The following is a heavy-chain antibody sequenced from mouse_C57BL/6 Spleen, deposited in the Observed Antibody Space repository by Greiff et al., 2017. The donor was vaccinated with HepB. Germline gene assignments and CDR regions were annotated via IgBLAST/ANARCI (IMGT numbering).Heavy chain of an antibody. Sequence: VKLQQSGAELMKPGASVKLSCKATGYTFTGYWIEWVKQRPGHGLEWIGEILPGSGSTNYNEKFKGKATFTADTSSNTAYMQLSSLTTEDSAIYYCASRITTVVATRYFDYWGQGTTLTVSS. V-gene: IGHV1-9*01. CDR1: GYTFTGYW. D-gene: IGHD1-1*01. CDR2: ILPGSGST. J-gene: IGHJ2*01. CDR3: ASRITTVVATRYFDY.